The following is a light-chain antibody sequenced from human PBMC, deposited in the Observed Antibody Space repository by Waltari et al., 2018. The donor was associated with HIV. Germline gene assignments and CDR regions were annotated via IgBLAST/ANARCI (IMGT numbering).Light chain of an antibody. Sequence: QSVLTQPPSVSGAPGQRVTIPCPGSSSNVGAGYDVHWYQQFPGSAPNLLINGNVNRPSGVPDRFSDSKSGTSASLAITGLQAEDEADYYCQSYDSSLSGSVFVGGTKLTVL. J-gene: IGLJ3*02. CDR2: GNV. V-gene: IGLV1-40*01. CDR1: SSNVGAGYD. CDR3: QSYDSSLSGSV.